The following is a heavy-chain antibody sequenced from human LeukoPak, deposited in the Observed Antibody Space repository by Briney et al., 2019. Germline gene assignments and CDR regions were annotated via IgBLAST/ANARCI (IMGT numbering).Heavy chain of an antibody. J-gene: IGHJ4*02. Sequence: ASVKVSCKASGGTFSSYAISWVRQAPGQGLEWMGRIIPILGIANYAQKFQGRVTITADKSTSTAYMELSSLRSEDTAVYYCARGVRRDGYNLESYLFDYWGQGTLVTVSS. CDR2: IIPILGIA. CDR3: ARGVRRDGYNLESYLFDY. CDR1: GGTFSSYA. V-gene: IGHV1-69*04. D-gene: IGHD5-24*01.